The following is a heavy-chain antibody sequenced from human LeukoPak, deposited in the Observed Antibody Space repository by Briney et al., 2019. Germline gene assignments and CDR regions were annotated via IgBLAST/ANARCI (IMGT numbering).Heavy chain of an antibody. V-gene: IGHV1-69*01. J-gene: IGHJ6*02. CDR2: IIPIFGTA. Sequence: SVKVSCKASGGTFSSYAISWVRQAPGQGREWMGGIIPIFGTANYAQKFQGRVTITADESTSTAYMELSSLRSEDTAVYYCARDTSAYYYGMDVWGQGTTVTVSS. CDR1: GGTFSSYA. CDR3: ARDTSAYYYGMDV.